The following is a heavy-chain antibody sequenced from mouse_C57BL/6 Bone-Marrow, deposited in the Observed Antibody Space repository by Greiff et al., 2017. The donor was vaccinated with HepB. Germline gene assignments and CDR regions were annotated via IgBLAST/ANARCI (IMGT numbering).Heavy chain of an antibody. CDR2: ISDGGSYT. CDR3: ARESTMVTTRAWFAY. D-gene: IGHD2-2*01. CDR1: GFTFSSYA. J-gene: IGHJ3*01. Sequence: DVMLVESGGGLVKPGGSLKLSCAASGFTFSSYAMSWVRQTPEKRLEWVATISDGGSYTYYPDNVKGRFTISRDNAKNNLYLQMSHLKSEDTAMYYCARESTMVTTRAWFAYWGQGTLVTVSA. V-gene: IGHV5-4*01.